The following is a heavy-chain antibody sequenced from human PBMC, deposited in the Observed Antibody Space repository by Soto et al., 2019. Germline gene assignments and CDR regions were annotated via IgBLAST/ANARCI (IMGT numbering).Heavy chain of an antibody. Sequence: EVQLVESGGGLVQPGGSLRLSCAASGFTFSSYWMSGVRQAPGKGREWVANIKQDGSVEYYVDSVKGRVTISRDNAKYTLYLQMNRLRAKDTAVDYCAGVATMIRGVIIIRVFDVWGQGTMVTVSS. V-gene: IGHV3-7*01. CDR3: AGVATMIRGVIIIRVFDV. CDR1: GFTFSSYW. J-gene: IGHJ3*01. D-gene: IGHD3-10*01. CDR2: IKQDGSVE.